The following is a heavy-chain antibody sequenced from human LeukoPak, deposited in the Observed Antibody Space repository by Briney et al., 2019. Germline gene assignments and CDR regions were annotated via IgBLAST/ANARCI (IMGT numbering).Heavy chain of an antibody. CDR2: IYHSGSA. Sequence: SETLSLTCAVSGGSISSSNWWSWVRQPPGKGLEWIGEIYHSGSANYNPSLKSRVTISVDTSKNQFSLKLTSVTAADPAVYYCARGLRDGSGWWGWFDTWGQGTLVTVSS. D-gene: IGHD6-19*01. CDR1: GGSISSSNW. CDR3: ARGLRDGSGWWGWFDT. V-gene: IGHV4-4*02. J-gene: IGHJ5*02.